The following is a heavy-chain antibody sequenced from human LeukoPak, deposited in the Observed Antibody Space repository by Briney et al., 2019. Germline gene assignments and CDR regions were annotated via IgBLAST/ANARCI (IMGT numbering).Heavy chain of an antibody. Sequence: GGSLRLSCAASGFTFSNYGMHWVRQAPGKGLEWVAFIRWDGSYKYYADSVRGRFTISRDNSKNTLFLQMNSLRPEDTAIYYCAKDRGGSLFDDWGQGTLVVVSS. V-gene: IGHV3-30*02. CDR3: AKDRGGSLFDD. CDR2: IRWDGSYK. CDR1: GFTFSNYG. J-gene: IGHJ4*02. D-gene: IGHD1-26*01.